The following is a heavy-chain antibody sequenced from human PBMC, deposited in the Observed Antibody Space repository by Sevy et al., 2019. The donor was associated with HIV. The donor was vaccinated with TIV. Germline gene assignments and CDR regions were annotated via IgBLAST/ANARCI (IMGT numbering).Heavy chain of an antibody. D-gene: IGHD3-22*01. V-gene: IGHV3-23*01. CDR2: IYGSGGVT. J-gene: IGHJ3*02. Sequence: GGSLRLSCKPSGFTFTSYAMNWVRQAPGKGLEWISTIYGSGGVTYYADSVKGRFTISGDKSKNTLYLQMNSLRTEDTALHYCAGGRYDSSGSFDALDIWGQGTMVTVSS. CDR3: AGGRYDSSGSFDALDI. CDR1: GFTFTSYA.